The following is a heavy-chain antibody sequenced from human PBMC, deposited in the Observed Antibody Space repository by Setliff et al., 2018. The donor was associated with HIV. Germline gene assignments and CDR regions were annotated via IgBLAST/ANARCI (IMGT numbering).Heavy chain of an antibody. V-gene: IGHV1-69*05. Sequence: ASVKVSCKTSGGTFSSYGISWVRQAPGQGLEWMGGIIPMFGTGFYAQKFQGRVTITTDESRSTAYMELSSLSSEDTAVFYCARVGYSSSYHYYGMGVWGQGTTVTVSS. CDR1: GGTFSSYG. J-gene: IGHJ6*02. CDR3: ARVGYSSSYHYYGMGV. D-gene: IGHD6-13*01. CDR2: IIPMFGTG.